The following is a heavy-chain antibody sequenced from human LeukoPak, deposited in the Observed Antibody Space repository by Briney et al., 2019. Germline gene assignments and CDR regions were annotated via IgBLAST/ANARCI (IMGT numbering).Heavy chain of an antibody. V-gene: IGHV1-2*02. D-gene: IGHD3/OR15-3a*01. J-gene: IGHJ6*03. CDR1: GYTFTGYY. CDR2: INPNSGGT. CDR3: ARALSWTTDSYYYMDV. Sequence: ASVKVSCKASGYTFTGYYMHWVRQAPGQGLEWMGWINPNSGGTNYAQKFRGRVTMTRDTSISTAYMELSSLRSEDTAVYYCARALSWTTDSYYYMDVWGKGTTVTVSS.